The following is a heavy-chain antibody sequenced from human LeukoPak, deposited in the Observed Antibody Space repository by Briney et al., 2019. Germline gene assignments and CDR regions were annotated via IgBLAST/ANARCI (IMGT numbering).Heavy chain of an antibody. CDR2: IYYSGST. J-gene: IGHJ4*02. CDR3: ARVTTDYGDYVGAEFDY. CDR1: GGSISSYY. Sequence: SETLSLTCTVAGGSISSYYWSWIRQPPGKGLEWIGYIYYSGSTNYNPSLNSRVTISVDTSKKQFSLKLSSVTAADTAVYYCARVTTDYGDYVGAEFDYWGQGTLVTVSS. D-gene: IGHD4-17*01. V-gene: IGHV4-59*01.